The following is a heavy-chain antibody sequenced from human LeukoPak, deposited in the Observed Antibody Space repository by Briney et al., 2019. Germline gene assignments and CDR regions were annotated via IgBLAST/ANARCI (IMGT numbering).Heavy chain of an antibody. CDR3: ARTTTWYFDL. CDR1: GGSISSYY. Sequence: SETLSLTRTVSGGSISSYYWSWIRQPPGKGLEWIGYIYYSGSTNYNPSLKSRVTISVDTSKNQFSLKLSSVTAADTAVYYCARTTTWYFDLWGRGTLVTVSS. CDR2: IYYSGST. J-gene: IGHJ2*01. V-gene: IGHV4-59*01. D-gene: IGHD1-1*01.